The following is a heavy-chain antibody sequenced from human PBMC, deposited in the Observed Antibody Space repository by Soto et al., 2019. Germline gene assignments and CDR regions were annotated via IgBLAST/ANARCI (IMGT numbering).Heavy chain of an antibody. CDR3: ARDDSTDYAGNAFDS. CDR1: GFTFSRSS. CDR2: VSTTSTYI. Sequence: EVQLVESGGGLVKPGGSLRLSCAASGFTFSRSSMNWVRQAPGKGLEWVSSVSTTSTYIYYADSVKGRFTISRDNAKNSLYLQMNSLRVEDTAVYDCARDDSTDYAGNAFDSWGQGTVVTVSS. V-gene: IGHV3-21*01. D-gene: IGHD4-17*01. J-gene: IGHJ3*02.